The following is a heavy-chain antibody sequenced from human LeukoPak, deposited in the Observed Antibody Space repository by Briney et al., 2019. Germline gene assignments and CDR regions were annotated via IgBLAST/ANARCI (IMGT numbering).Heavy chain of an antibody. CDR2: IYPGDSDT. Sequence: GESLKISCKGSGYSFTSYWIGWVRQMPGKGLEWMGIIYPGDSDTRYSPSFQGQVTISADKSISTAYLQWSSLKASDTAMYYCARLGAFQYYDILTGYPGGAFDIWGQGTMVTVSS. CDR3: ARLGAFQYYDILTGYPGGAFDI. V-gene: IGHV5-51*01. D-gene: IGHD3-9*01. J-gene: IGHJ3*02. CDR1: GYSFTSYW.